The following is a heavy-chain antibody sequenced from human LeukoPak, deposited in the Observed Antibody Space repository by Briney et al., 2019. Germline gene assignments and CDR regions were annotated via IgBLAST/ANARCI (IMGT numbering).Heavy chain of an antibody. V-gene: IGHV4-4*07. CDR3: ARDLGGTVTNNWFDP. J-gene: IGHJ5*02. CDR2: IYTSGST. D-gene: IGHD4-17*01. Sequence: SEALSLTXTVSGGSISSYYWSWIRQPAGKGLEWIGRIYTSGSTNYNPSLKSRVTMSVDTSKNQFSLKLSSVTAADTAVYYCARDLGGTVTNNWFDPWGQGTLVTVSS. CDR1: GGSISSYY.